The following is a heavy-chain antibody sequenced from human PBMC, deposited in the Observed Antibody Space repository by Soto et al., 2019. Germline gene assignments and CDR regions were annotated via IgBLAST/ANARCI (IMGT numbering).Heavy chain of an antibody. CDR1: GGTFNNYG. Sequence: QVQLVQSGAEVKKPGSSVKVSCKASGGTFNNYGISWVRQAPGQGLEWMGGIIPVFGTTNYAQKFQGRLTITADDSTNTAYMERSSLRCEDAAVYYCARAYITGTNWHHYYGRDVWGQGTPVTVSS. V-gene: IGHV1-69*01. CDR3: ARAYITGTNWHHYYGRDV. D-gene: IGHD1-20*01. J-gene: IGHJ6*02. CDR2: IIPVFGTT.